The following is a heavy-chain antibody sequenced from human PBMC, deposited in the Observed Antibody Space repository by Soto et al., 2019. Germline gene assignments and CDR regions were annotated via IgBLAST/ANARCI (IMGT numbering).Heavy chain of an antibody. V-gene: IGHV3-21*01. CDR1: GFTLTTYT. CDR3: AREDGVVGATSAFDD. CDR2: INGRGNYK. J-gene: IGHJ4*02. D-gene: IGHD1-26*01. Sequence: GGSLRLSCAASGFTLTTYTMNWVRQAPGMGLEWVSSINGRGNYKYYTDSVEGRFTISRDNAQNSLYLQMNSLRAEDTAVYYCAREDGVVGATSAFDDWGQGTLVAV.